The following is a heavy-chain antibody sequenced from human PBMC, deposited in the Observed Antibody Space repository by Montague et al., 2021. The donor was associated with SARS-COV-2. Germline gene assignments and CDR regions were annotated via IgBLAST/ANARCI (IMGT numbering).Heavy chain of an antibody. CDR1: GGSFSGYY. CDR2: INHSGST. J-gene: IGHJ5*02. Sequence: SETLSLTCAVYGGSFSGYYWSWIRQPPGKGLEWIREINHSGSTNYNPSLKSRVTISVDTSKNQFSLKLSPVTAADTAVYYCARGPRITMIVVVITDIWFDPWGQGTLVTVSS. V-gene: IGHV4-34*01. D-gene: IGHD3-22*01. CDR3: ARGPRITMIVVVITDIWFDP.